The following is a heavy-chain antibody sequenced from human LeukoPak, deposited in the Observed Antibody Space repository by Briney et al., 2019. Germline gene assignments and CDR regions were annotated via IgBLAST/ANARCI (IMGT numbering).Heavy chain of an antibody. J-gene: IGHJ4*02. V-gene: IGHV4-4*02. CDR3: ARDRIWGGRYFAL. CDR2: IYHSGST. D-gene: IGHD1-26*01. Sequence: SETLSLTCAVSGGSISSNNWWSWVRQPPGKGLEWIGEIYHSGSTNYNPSLKSRVTISVDKSKNQFSLKLSSVAAADTAVYYCARDRIWGGRYFALWGQGTLVTVSS. CDR1: GGSISSNNW.